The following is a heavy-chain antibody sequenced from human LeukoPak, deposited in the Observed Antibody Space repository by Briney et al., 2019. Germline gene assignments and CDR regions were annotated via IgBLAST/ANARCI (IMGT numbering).Heavy chain of an antibody. V-gene: IGHV3-21*04. Sequence: GVSLRLSCAASGFTFSTYNMNWVRQAPGKGLEWVSSISSGSTSKYYVDSVEGRFTISRDNSKNTLYLQMNSLRAEDTAVYYCAKDPVRDIVLMVYALWGQGTLVTVSS. J-gene: IGHJ4*02. CDR3: AKDPVRDIVLMVYAL. CDR1: GFTFSTYN. CDR2: ISSGSTSK. D-gene: IGHD2-8*01.